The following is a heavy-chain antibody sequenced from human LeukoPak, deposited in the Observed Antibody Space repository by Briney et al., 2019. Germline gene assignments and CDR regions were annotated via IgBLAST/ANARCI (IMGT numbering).Heavy chain of an antibody. CDR1: GGSITTTNW. V-gene: IGHV4-4*02. Sequence: PSETLSLTCGASGGSITTTNWWSWVRQPPGRGLEWIGEIHLSGRTNYNPSLNSRVTLALDTSKNHLSLSLTSVTATDTAVYYCSRENGAFSPFGYWGQGTLVTVPS. CDR3: SRENGAFSPFGY. CDR2: IHLSGRT. D-gene: IGHD2-8*01. J-gene: IGHJ4*02.